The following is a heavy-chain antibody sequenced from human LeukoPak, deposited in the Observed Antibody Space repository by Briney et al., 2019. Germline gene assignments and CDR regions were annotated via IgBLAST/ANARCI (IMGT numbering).Heavy chain of an antibody. J-gene: IGHJ4*02. CDR2: ISGSGDST. V-gene: IGHV3-23*01. D-gene: IGHD1-7*01. CDR3: AKVATGTTGYFDY. CDR1: GSTFSTYA. Sequence: GGSLRLSCAASGSTFSTYAMSWVRQAPGKGLEWVSTISGSGDSTFYADSVKGRFTISRDISKNTLYMRMNSLRAEDTAVYYCAKVATGTTGYFDYWGQGTLVTVSS.